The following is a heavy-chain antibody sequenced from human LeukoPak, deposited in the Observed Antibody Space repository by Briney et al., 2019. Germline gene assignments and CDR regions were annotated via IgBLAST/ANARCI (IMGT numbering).Heavy chain of an antibody. Sequence: GGSLRLSCAASTFTFSSYAIHWVRQAPGKGLEWVAVISYDGSNKYSADSVKGRFTISRDNSKNTLYLQMNSLRAEDTAVYYCARECRTKVPAALCYFDYWGQGTLVTVSS. V-gene: IGHV3-30-3*01. CDR3: ARECRTKVPAALCYFDY. D-gene: IGHD2-2*01. J-gene: IGHJ4*02. CDR2: ISYDGSNK. CDR1: TFTFSSYA.